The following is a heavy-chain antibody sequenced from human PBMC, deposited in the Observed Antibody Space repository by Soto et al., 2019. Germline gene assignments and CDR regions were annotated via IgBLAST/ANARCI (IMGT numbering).Heavy chain of an antibody. J-gene: IGHJ4*02. CDR1: GGSISSYY. CDR2: IYYSGST. D-gene: IGHD3-10*01. CDR3: ARYGSGIDY. Sequence: SETLSLTCTVSGGSISSYYWSWIRQPPGKGLEWIGYIYYSGSTNYNPSLKSRVTISVDTSKNQFSLKLSSVTAADTAVYYCARYGSGIDYWGQGTLVTVSS. V-gene: IGHV4-59*01.